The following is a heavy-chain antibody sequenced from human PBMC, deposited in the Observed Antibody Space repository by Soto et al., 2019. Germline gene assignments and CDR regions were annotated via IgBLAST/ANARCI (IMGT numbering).Heavy chain of an antibody. J-gene: IGHJ4*02. Sequence: EVQLLESGGGLVQAGGSLRLSCAASGFTFTSYAMSWVRQAPGKGLEWVSSITSSGGSTYYGDSVKGRFTISRDNSENTLYLQMNSLRVDDMAVYYCAKGGSSWSYFDYWGQGMLVTVSS. CDR2: ITSSGGST. CDR3: AKGGSSWSYFDY. V-gene: IGHV3-23*01. D-gene: IGHD6-13*01. CDR1: GFTFTSYA.